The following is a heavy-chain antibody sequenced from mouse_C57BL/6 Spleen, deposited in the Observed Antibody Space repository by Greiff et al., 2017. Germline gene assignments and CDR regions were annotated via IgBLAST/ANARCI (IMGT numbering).Heavy chain of an antibody. CDR3: ASAVTGTDWFAY. J-gene: IGHJ3*01. CDR2: IDPADSYT. Sequence: VQLQQPGADFVKPGASVKLSCKASGYTFTSYWMQWVNQTPGQGLEWIGEIDPADSYTNYNHKFKGNATLTVDKSSSTAYMQLSSLTSEDSAVYYCASAVTGTDWFAYWGQGTLVTVSA. CDR1: GYTFTSYW. D-gene: IGHD4-1*01. V-gene: IGHV1-50*01.